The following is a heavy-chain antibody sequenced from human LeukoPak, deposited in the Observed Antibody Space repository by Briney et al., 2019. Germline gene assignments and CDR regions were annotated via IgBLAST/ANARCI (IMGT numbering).Heavy chain of an antibody. CDR2: DGST. CDR3: AIYFVDGGGRGT. Sequence: SETLSLTCTVSGASISSGDYHWSWIRQHPGKGLEWIGNDGSTSYNPSLKSRLTISVDTSKNQFSLKLSSVTAADTAIYYCAIYFVDGGGRGTWGQGTLVTVSS. V-gene: IGHV4-31*03. CDR1: GASISSGDYH. D-gene: IGHD2/OR15-2a*01. J-gene: IGHJ4*02.